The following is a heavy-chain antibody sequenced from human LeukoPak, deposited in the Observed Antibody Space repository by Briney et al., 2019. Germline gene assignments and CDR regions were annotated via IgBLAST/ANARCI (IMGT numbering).Heavy chain of an antibody. CDR1: GGSISSYY. J-gene: IGHJ4*02. D-gene: IGHD3-22*01. CDR3: ARDLYDSSGYARGIFY. Sequence: KPSETLSLTCTVSGGSISSYYWNWIRQPPGKGLEWIGYISYSGSTIYNPSLKSRVTISVDTSKNQFSLKVRSVTAADTAVYYCARDLYDSSGYARGIFYWGQGTLVTVSS. CDR2: ISYSGST. V-gene: IGHV4-59*01.